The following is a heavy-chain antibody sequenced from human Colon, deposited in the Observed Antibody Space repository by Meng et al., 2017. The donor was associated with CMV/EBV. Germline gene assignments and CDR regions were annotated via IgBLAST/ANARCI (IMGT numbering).Heavy chain of an antibody. CDR1: GFTFSSYW. CDR2: IKQDGSET. D-gene: IGHD6-19*01. Sequence: SCAASGFTFSSYWMSWVRQAPGKGLEWVVNIKQDGSETYYVDSVKGRFTISRDNAKNSLYLQMNSLRAEDTAVYYCAREGYSSGWLNAFDIWGQGTMVTVSS. CDR3: AREGYSSGWLNAFDI. V-gene: IGHV3-7*01. J-gene: IGHJ3*02.